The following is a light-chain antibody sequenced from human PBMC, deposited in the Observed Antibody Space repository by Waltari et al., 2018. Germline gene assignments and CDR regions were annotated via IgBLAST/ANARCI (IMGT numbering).Light chain of an antibody. CDR1: QDIVSA. CDR2: DAS. Sequence: AIQLTQSPSSLSASVGHRVTITCRASQDIVSALAGYQQKPGRAPKLLVSDASTLETGVPSRCSGSGSGTDFTLSISSLQPEDFATYYCQQFINDPLTFGPGTTVDVK. J-gene: IGKJ3*01. CDR3: QQFINDPLT. V-gene: IGKV1D-13*01.